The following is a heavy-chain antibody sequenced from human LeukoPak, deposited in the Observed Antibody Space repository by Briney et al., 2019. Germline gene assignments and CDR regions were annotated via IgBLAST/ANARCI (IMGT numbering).Heavy chain of an antibody. CDR1: GYSISSGYY. V-gene: IGHV4-38-2*02. J-gene: IGHJ3*02. CDR3: ARGDYDILTGYPDAFDI. Sequence: PSETLSLTCTVSGYSISSGYYWGWIRQPPGKGLEWIGSIYHSGSTYYNPSLKSRVTISVDTSKNQFSLKLSSVTAADTAVYYCARGDYDILTGYPDAFDIWGQGTMVTVSS. CDR2: IYHSGST. D-gene: IGHD3-9*01.